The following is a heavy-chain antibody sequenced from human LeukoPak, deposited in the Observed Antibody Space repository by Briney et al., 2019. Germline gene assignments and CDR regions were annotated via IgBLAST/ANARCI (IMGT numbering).Heavy chain of an antibody. J-gene: IGHJ4*02. D-gene: IGHD3-22*01. V-gene: IGHV1-46*01. Sequence: ASVKVSCKASGYTFTSYYMHWVRQAPGQGLEWMGIINPSGGSTSCAQKFQGRVTMTRDMSTSTVYMELSSLRSDDTAVYYCARVFGYYYDSSGYEADYWGQGTLVTVSS. CDR3: ARVFGYYYDSSGYEADY. CDR2: INPSGGST. CDR1: GYTFTSYY.